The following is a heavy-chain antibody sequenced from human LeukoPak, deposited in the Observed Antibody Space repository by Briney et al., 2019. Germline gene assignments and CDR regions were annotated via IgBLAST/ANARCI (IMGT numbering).Heavy chain of an antibody. CDR3: ARDYYH. CDR2: IYTSGST. V-gene: IGHV4-61*02. J-gene: IGHJ5*02. D-gene: IGHD3-10*01. Sequence: PSETLSLTCTVSGGSISSGSYYWSWIRQPAGKGLEWIGRIYTSGSTNYNPSLKSRVTISVGTSKNQFSLKLSSVTAADTAVYYCARDYYHWGQGTLVTVSS. CDR1: GGSISSGSYY.